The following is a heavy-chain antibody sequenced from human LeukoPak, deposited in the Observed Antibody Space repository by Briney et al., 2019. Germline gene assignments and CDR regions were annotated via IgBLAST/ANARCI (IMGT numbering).Heavy chain of an antibody. Sequence: PGGSLRLSCAASGFTFSSYGMHWVRQAPGKGLEWVAFIRYDGSNKYYADSVKGRFTISRDNSKNTLYLQMNSLRAEDTAVYYCAKVASGYDSGKFDYWGQGTLVTVSS. J-gene: IGHJ4*02. CDR1: GFTFSSYG. D-gene: IGHD5-12*01. V-gene: IGHV3-30*02. CDR2: IRYDGSNK. CDR3: AKVASGYDSGKFDY.